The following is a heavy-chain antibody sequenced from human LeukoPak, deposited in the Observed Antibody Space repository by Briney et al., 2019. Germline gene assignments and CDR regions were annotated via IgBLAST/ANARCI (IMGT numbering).Heavy chain of an antibody. CDR3: ARGRYGGLFDY. CDR1: GFTFSSYA. Sequence: GGSLRLSCAASGFTFSSYAMSWVRQAPEKGLEWVANIKPDGSEKYYVDSVKGRFTISRDNAKNSLYLQMNSLRAEDTAVYCCARGRYGGLFDYWGQGTLVTVSS. V-gene: IGHV3-7*01. D-gene: IGHD4-23*01. CDR2: IKPDGSEK. J-gene: IGHJ4*02.